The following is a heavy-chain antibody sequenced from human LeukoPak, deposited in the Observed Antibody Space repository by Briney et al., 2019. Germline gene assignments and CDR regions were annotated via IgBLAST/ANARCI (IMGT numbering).Heavy chain of an antibody. D-gene: IGHD2-2*01. J-gene: IGHJ6*02. V-gene: IGHV1-2*02. CDR1: GYTFTGYY. CDR3: ARLTVVVPAAMTLYYYYGMDV. CDR2: INPNSGGT. Sequence: ASVKVSCKASGYTFTGYYMHWVRHAPGQGLEWMGWINPNSGGTNYAQKFQGRVTMTRDTSISTAYMELSRLRSDDTAVYYCARLTVVVPAAMTLYYYYGMDVWGQGTTVTVSS.